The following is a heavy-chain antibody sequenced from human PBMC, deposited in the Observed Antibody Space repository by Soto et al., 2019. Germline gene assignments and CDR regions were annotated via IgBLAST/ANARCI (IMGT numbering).Heavy chain of an antibody. D-gene: IGHD5-18*01. CDR2: FSGSGGST. Sequence: EVQLLESGGGLVQPGGSRRLSLPAPGLTFSTYAWSLVRQPPGRGLDWVSAFSGSGGSTYYANSVKGRFTISRDNSKNTLYLQMNSLRAEDTAVYYCAKNPWRDTAMVTGAFDIWGQGTMVTVSS. CDR3: AKNPWRDTAMVTGAFDI. J-gene: IGHJ3*02. CDR1: GLTFSTYA. V-gene: IGHV3-23*01.